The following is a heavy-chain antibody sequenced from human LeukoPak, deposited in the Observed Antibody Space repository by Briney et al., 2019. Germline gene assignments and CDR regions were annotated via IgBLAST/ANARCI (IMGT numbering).Heavy chain of an antibody. CDR2: IQHGGTT. J-gene: IGHJ4*02. CDR3: TTVTHFYL. Sequence: PGGSLRLSCATSGFSFNGAWLSCVRQAPGKGLEWIGRIQHGGTTDYAAPVKGRLTISRDDSKATLYLQMNSLKTEDTAIYYCTTVTHFYLGGQGTLVTVSS. V-gene: IGHV3-15*01. D-gene: IGHD2-15*01. CDR1: GFSFNGAW.